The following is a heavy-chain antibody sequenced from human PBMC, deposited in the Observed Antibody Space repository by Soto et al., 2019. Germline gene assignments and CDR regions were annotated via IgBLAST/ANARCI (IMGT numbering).Heavy chain of an antibody. CDR2: IYYSGST. CDR3: ARDRRVVVAATPMYYYYGMDV. J-gene: IGHJ6*02. CDR1: GGSISSGGYY. Sequence: QVQLQESGPGLVKPSQTLSLTCTVSGGSISSGGYYWSWIRQHPGKGLEWIGYIYYSGSTYYNPSLKSRVTISVDTSKNQFSLKLSSVTAADTAVYYCARDRRVVVAATPMYYYYGMDVWGQGTTVTVSS. V-gene: IGHV4-31*03. D-gene: IGHD2-15*01.